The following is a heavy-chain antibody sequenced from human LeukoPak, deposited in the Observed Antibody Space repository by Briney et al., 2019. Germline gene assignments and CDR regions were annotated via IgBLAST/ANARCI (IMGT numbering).Heavy chain of an antibody. D-gene: IGHD3-10*01. CDR3: ARGSGSYYNTPYDY. CDR2: ISSNGGST. J-gene: IGHJ4*02. V-gene: IGHV3-64*01. CDR1: GFTFSSYA. Sequence: PGGSLRLSCAASGFTFSSYAMHWVRQAPGKGLEYVSAISSNGGSTYYANSVKGRFTISRDNSKSTLYLQMGSLRAEDMAVYYCARGSGSYYNTPYDYWGQGTLVTVSS.